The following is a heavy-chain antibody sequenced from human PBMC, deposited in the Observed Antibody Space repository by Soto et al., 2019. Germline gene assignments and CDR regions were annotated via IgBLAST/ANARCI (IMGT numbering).Heavy chain of an antibody. D-gene: IGHD6-19*01. CDR1: GYAFTSYG. V-gene: IGHV1-18*01. CDR3: ARGSSYNSGWYFDF. CDR2: ISAYYGKT. Sequence: ASVKVSCKTSGYAFTSYGISWVRQAPGQGPEWMGWISAYYGKTDYAQKLQGRVTMTTDTSTSTAYMELRTLRSDDTAVYYCARGSSYNSGWYFDFWGQGALVTSPQ. J-gene: IGHJ4*02.